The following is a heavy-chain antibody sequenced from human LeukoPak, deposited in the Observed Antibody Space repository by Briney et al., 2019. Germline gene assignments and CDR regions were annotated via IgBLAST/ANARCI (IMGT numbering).Heavy chain of an antibody. CDR2: ISGSGGST. CDR3: AKVIAVAGIAFDY. J-gene: IGHJ4*02. Sequence: PGGSLRLSCAASGFTFSSYAMSWVRQAPGKGLEWVSAISGSGGSTYYADSVKGRFAISRDNSKNTLYLQMNSLRAEDTAVYYCAKVIAVAGIAFDYWGQGTLVTVSS. D-gene: IGHD6-19*01. CDR1: GFTFSSYA. V-gene: IGHV3-23*01.